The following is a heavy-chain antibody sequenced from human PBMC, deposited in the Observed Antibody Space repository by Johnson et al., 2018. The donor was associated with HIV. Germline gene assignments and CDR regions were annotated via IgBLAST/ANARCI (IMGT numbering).Heavy chain of an antibody. CDR3: ARGRISSSTTAFDI. D-gene: IGHD2-2*01. CDR1: GFIFSSYG. CDR2: ISYDGSNK. V-gene: IGHV3-30*19. Sequence: QVQLVESGGGVVQPGRSRRLSCAASGFIFSSYGMHWVRQAPGKGLEWVAVISYDGSNKYFADSVKGRFTISRDNSKNTLYLQMKSLRGEDTAVYSCARGRISSSTTAFDIWGQGTMVTVSS. J-gene: IGHJ3*02.